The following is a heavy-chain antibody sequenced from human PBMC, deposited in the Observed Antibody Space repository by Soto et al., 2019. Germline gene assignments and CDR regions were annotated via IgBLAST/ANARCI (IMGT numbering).Heavy chain of an antibody. CDR3: ARYAIYDVSGYYGSYFDY. CDR1: AFTFRSYA. V-gene: IGHV3-30-3*01. CDR2: ISYDGTYK. D-gene: IGHD3-22*01. Sequence: VQLVESGGGVVQPGRSLRLSCAASAFTFRSYAMHWVRQAPGKGLEWVAVISYDGTYKYYADSVKGRFTISRDNSKNTLYLQMSSLRPEDTAVYYCARYAIYDVSGYYGSYFDYWGQGSLVTVSS. J-gene: IGHJ4*02.